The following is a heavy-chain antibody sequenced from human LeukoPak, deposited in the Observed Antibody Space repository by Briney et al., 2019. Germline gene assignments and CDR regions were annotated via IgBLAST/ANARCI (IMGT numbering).Heavy chain of an antibody. Sequence: SETLSLTCTVSGGSISSRSYYWGWIRQPPGKGLEWIGSIYYSGSTYYNPSLKSRATISVDTSKTQFSLKLSSVTAADTAVYYCARFPGSAEYRHYYYMDVWGKGTTVTVSS. CDR3: ARFPGSAEYRHYYYMDV. J-gene: IGHJ6*03. CDR2: IYYSGST. V-gene: IGHV4-39*07. D-gene: IGHD2-15*01. CDR1: GGSISSRSYY.